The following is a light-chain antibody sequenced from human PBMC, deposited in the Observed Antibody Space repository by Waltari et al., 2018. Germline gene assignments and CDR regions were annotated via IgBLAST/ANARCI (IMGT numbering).Light chain of an antibody. CDR3: QSYDTTLGTVI. CDR1: FPNSGAGHD. CDR2: GNT. J-gene: IGLJ2*01. V-gene: IGLV1-40*01. Sequence: QSILTQPPSVSGAPGQRVTIPCTGSFPNSGAGHDIPWSQRLQAAAPKLLIPGNTNRPSGVPDRFSGSKSGTSASLAIAGLQTEDEADYFCQSYDTTLGTVIFGGGTKLTVL.